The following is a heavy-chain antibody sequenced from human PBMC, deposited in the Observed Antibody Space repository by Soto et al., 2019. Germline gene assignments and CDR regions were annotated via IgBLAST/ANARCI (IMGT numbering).Heavy chain of an antibody. Sequence: QVQLVESGGGVVQPGRSLRLSCAASGFTFSSYGMHWVRQAPGKGLEWVAVISYDGSNKYYADSVKGRFTISRDNSKNTLYLQMNSLRAEDTAVYYCAKDYGVHDAFDIWGQGTMVTVSS. CDR1: GFTFSSYG. D-gene: IGHD4-17*01. CDR3: AKDYGVHDAFDI. V-gene: IGHV3-30*18. J-gene: IGHJ3*02. CDR2: ISYDGSNK.